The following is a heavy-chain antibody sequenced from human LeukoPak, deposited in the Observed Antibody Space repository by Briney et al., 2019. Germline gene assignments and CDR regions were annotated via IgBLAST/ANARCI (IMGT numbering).Heavy chain of an antibody. D-gene: IGHD3-10*01. J-gene: IGHJ4*02. V-gene: IGHV3-30-3*01. CDR3: ARDWARRYYGSGSYSH. CDR2: ISYDGSNK. Sequence: GGSLRLSCAAPGFTFSSYAMHWVRQAPGKGLEWVAVISYDGSNKYYADSVKGRFTISRDNSKNTLYLQMNSLRAEDTAVYYCARDWARRYYGSGSYSHWGQGTLVTVSS. CDR1: GFTFSSYA.